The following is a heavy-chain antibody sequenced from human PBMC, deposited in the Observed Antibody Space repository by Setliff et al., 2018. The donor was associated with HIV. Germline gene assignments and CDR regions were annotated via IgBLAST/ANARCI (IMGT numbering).Heavy chain of an antibody. D-gene: IGHD3-22*01. CDR3: ARVRVYDFDSSGYPLKWFDP. Sequence: SETLSLTCAVYGESLSPYYWSWIRQPPGKGLEWIGEINHSGSNNYNPSLKSRVTLSVDTSKNQFSLKLNSVTAADTAVYYCARVRVYDFDSSGYPLKWFDPWGQGTLVTVSS. V-gene: IGHV4-34*01. J-gene: IGHJ5*02. CDR1: GESLSPYY. CDR2: INHSGSN.